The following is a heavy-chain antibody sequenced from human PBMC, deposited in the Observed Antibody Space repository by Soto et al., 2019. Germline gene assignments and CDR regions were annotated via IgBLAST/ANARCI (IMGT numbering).Heavy chain of an antibody. Sequence: QVQLVESGGGVVQPGRSLRLSCAASGFTFSTYGMHWVRQAPGRGLEWVAVISYDGTNTYYADSVKGRFTISRDNSKNXLYLQMNSLRAEDTAVYYCAKGGGYCSGTTCSMGKWGQGTLVTVSS. CDR2: ISYDGTNT. CDR1: GFTFSTYG. D-gene: IGHD2-2*01. J-gene: IGHJ4*02. V-gene: IGHV3-30*18. CDR3: AKGGGYCSGTTCSMGK.